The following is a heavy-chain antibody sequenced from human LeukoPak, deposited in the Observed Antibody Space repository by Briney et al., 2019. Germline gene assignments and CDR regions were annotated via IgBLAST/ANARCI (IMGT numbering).Heavy chain of an antibody. CDR3: AREGYFDY. V-gene: IGHV3-43*02. Sequence: GGSLRLSCAASGFTFDDYAMHWVRQAPGKGLEWVSLINGDGGSTFYAGSVKGRFTISRDNSKNSLYLQVNSLRAEDTALYYCAREGYFDYWGQGTLVTVSS. CDR1: GFTFDDYA. J-gene: IGHJ4*02. CDR2: INGDGGST.